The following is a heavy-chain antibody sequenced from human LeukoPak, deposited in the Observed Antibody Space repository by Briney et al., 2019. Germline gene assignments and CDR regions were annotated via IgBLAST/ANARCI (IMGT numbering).Heavy chain of an antibody. J-gene: IGHJ4*02. D-gene: IGHD4-17*01. CDR3: ARVLWNGDYPRFDY. Sequence: GGSLRLSCAASGFSVSSNYMNWVRQAPGKGLEWVSIIYSGGTTYYADSVEGRFTISRDNSKNTLHLQMNSLRAEDTAVYYCARVLWNGDYPRFDYWGQGTLVTVSS. CDR1: GFSVSSNY. V-gene: IGHV3-53*01. CDR2: IYSGGTT.